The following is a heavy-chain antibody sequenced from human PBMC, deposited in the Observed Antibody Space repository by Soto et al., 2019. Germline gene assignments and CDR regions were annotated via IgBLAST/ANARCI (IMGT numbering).Heavy chain of an antibody. D-gene: IGHD5-18*01. Sequence: ASVKVSCKASGGTFSSYAISWVRQAPGQGLEWMGGIIPIFGTANYAQKFQGRVTITADESTSTAYMELSSLRSEDTAVYYCARDRAPTVMVTHYFDYWGQGTLVTVSS. CDR1: GGTFSSYA. J-gene: IGHJ4*02. CDR3: ARDRAPTVMVTHYFDY. CDR2: IIPIFGTA. V-gene: IGHV1-69*13.